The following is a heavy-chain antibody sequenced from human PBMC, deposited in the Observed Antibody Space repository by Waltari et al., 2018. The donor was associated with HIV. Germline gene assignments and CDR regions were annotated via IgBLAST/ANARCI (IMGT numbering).Heavy chain of an antibody. CDR3: AREISAAVAGNGY. D-gene: IGHD6-19*01. Sequence: EVQLVESGGGLVKPGGSLRLSCAASGFTFSSYSMDWVRQAPGKGLEGVSSISSRISYISYADSVQGRFTISRDNAKNSLYLQMNSLRAEDTAVYYCAREISAAVAGNGYWGQGILVTVSS. V-gene: IGHV3-21*01. J-gene: IGHJ4*02. CDR2: ISSRISYI. CDR1: GFTFSSYS.